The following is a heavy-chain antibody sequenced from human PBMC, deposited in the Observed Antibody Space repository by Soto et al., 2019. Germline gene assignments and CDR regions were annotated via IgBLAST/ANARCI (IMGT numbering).Heavy chain of an antibody. J-gene: IGHJ4*02. CDR3: ASSEYSSSFVLAY. CDR1: GGSISSSSYY. V-gene: IGHV4-39*01. CDR2: IYYSGST. D-gene: IGHD6-6*01. Sequence: SETLSLTCTVSGGSISSSSYYWGWIRQPPGKGLEWIGSIYYSGSTYYNPSLKSRVTISVDTSKNQFSLKLSSVTAADTAVYYCASSEYSSSFVLAYWGQGTLVTVSS.